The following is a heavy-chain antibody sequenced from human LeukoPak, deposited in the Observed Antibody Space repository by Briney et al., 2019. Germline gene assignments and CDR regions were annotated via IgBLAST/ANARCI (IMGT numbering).Heavy chain of an antibody. J-gene: IGHJ5*02. CDR1: GFTFNYYS. D-gene: IGHD1-7*01. CDR2: ISHIGSYI. V-gene: IGHV3-21*01. Sequence: GGSLRLSCAASGFTFNYYSMNWVRQAPGKGLEWVSSISHIGSYIYYSDSVKGRFTISRDNAKNSLYLQMNGLRADDTATYYCARGATDTTRWFDPWGQGTLVTVSS. CDR3: ARGATDTTRWFDP.